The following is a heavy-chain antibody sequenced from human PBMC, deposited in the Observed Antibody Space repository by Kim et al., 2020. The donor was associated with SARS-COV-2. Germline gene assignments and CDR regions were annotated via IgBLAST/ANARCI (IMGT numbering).Heavy chain of an antibody. J-gene: IGHJ4*02. Sequence: ADSGKDRFTISRDNSKTTLYLQMNSLRAEDTAVYYCAREDVVGATTGFDYWGQGTLVTVSS. D-gene: IGHD1-26*01. CDR3: AREDVVGATTGFDY. V-gene: IGHV3-30*07.